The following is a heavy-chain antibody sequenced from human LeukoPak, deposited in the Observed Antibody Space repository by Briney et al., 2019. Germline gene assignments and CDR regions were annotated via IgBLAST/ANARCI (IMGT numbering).Heavy chain of an antibody. CDR1: GFSFRDYG. CDR2: IWYDGSNK. D-gene: IGHD2-8*02. CDR3: ARDRSTATGHSTGDFCYAEVG. V-gene: IGHV3-33*01. Sequence: GGSLRLSCTASGFSFRDYGMHWVRQAPGKGPEWVAIIWYDGSNKYYADSVKGRFTISRDNSKNTLYLQMNFLRADDTAVYYCARDRSTATGHSTGDFCYAEVGRGHGTLVTVSS. J-gene: IGHJ4*01.